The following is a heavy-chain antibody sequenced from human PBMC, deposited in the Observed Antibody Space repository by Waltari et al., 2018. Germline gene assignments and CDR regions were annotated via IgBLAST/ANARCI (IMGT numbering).Heavy chain of an antibody. V-gene: IGHV4-61*02. J-gene: IGHJ4*02. D-gene: IGHD6-13*01. CDR3: ARASSWYYYFDY. Sequence: QVQLQESGPGLVKPSQTLSLTCTVSGGSISSGSYYWSWIRQPAGKGLEWIGRIYTSGSTNYNPSLKSRVTISVDTSTNQFSLKLSSVTAADTALYYCARASSWYYYFDYWGQGTLVTVSS. CDR1: GGSISSGSYY. CDR2: IYTSGST.